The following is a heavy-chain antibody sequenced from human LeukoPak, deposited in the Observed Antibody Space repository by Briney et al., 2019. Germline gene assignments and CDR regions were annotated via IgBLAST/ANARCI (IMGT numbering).Heavy chain of an antibody. J-gene: IGHJ6*02. D-gene: IGHD6-13*01. CDR1: GGSISSYY. V-gene: IGHV4-4*07. CDR2: IYTSGST. Sequence: PSETLSLTCTVSGGSISSYYWSWIRQPAGKGLEWIGRIYTSGSTDYNPSLKSRVTMSVDTSKNQFSLKLSSVTAADTAVYYCARELSYSSTFYGMDVWGQGTTVTVSS. CDR3: ARELSYSSTFYGMDV.